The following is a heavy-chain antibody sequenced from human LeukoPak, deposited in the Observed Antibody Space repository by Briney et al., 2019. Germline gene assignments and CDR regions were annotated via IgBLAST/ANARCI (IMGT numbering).Heavy chain of an antibody. Sequence: RASVKVSCKASGYTFTSYGISWVRQAPGQGLEWMGWISAYNGNTNYAQKLQDRVTMTTDTSTSTAYMELRSLRSDDTAVYYCARVDGDYVLLYYYYGMDVWGQGTTVTVSS. D-gene: IGHD4-17*01. CDR1: GYTFTSYG. CDR2: ISAYNGNT. J-gene: IGHJ6*02. V-gene: IGHV1-18*01. CDR3: ARVDGDYVLLYYYYGMDV.